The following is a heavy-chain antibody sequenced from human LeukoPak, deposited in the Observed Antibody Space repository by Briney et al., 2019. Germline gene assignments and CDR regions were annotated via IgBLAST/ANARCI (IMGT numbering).Heavy chain of an antibody. J-gene: IGHJ4*02. CDR2: ISWNSGSI. Sequence: SLRLSCAASGFPFDDYAMHWVRQAPGKGLEWVSGISWNSGSIGYADSVKGRFTISRDNAKNTLYLQMNSVRVGDTAVYYCATWTGITPYWGQGTLVTVSS. CDR1: GFPFDDYA. D-gene: IGHD1-20*01. V-gene: IGHV3-9*01. CDR3: ATWTGITPY.